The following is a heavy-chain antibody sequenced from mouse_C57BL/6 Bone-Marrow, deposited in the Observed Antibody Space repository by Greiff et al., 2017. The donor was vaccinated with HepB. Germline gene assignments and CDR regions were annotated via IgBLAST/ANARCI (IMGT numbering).Heavy chain of an antibody. D-gene: IGHD1-1*01. CDR3: ALYYSYFDV. CDR1: GYTFTSYW. Sequence: VQLQQPGAELVKPGASVKLSCKASGYTFTSYWMHWVKQRPGQGLEWIGMIHPNSGSTNYNEKFKSKATLTVDKSSSTAYLELRSLTSEDSAVYFCALYYSYFDVWGTGTTVTVSS. CDR2: IHPNSGST. J-gene: IGHJ1*03. V-gene: IGHV1-64*01.